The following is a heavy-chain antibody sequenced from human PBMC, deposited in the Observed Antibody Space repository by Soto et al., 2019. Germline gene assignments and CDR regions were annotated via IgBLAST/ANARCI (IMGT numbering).Heavy chain of an antibody. CDR2: IHHSGST. CDR1: SASIITEQR. J-gene: IGHJ4*02. D-gene: IGHD6-19*01. Sequence: QMQLQESGPGLVKPSETLSLTCAVSSASIITEQRWTWVRQPPGKGLEWIGEIHHSGSTNNNPSLRSRVTMSVDKSRNQCSLNLNSVTAADTALYYCARSFGWYAIDHWGQGTLVIVSS. V-gene: IGHV4-4*02. CDR3: ARSFGWYAIDH.